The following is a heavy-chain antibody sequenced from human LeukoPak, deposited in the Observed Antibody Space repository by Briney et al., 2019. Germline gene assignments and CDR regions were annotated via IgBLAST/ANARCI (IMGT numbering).Heavy chain of an antibody. V-gene: IGHV4-39*07. D-gene: IGHD6-19*01. Sequence: SETLSLTCTVSGGSISSSSYYWGWIRQPPGKGLEWIGSIYYSGSTYYNPSLKSRVTISVDTSKNQFSLKLSSVTAADTAVYYCARDAISGFFWGQGTLVTVSS. CDR1: GGSISSSSYY. CDR2: IYYSGST. J-gene: IGHJ4*02. CDR3: ARDAISGFF.